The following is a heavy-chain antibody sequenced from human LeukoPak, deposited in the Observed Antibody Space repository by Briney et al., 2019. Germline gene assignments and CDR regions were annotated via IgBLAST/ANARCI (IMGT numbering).Heavy chain of an antibody. J-gene: IGHJ3*02. Sequence: QTGGSLRLSCAASGFTFSSYGMNWVRQAPGKGLEWVSYISSSGSTIYYADSVKGRFTISRDNAKNSLYPQMNSLRAEDTAVYYCAREGPPGAFDIWGQGTMVTVSS. CDR1: GFTFSSYG. CDR2: ISSSGSTI. CDR3: AREGPPGAFDI. V-gene: IGHV3-48*04.